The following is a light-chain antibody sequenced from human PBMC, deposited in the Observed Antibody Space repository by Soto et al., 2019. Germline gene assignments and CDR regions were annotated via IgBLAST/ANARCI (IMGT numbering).Light chain of an antibody. Sequence: DIPMTQSPSSLSASVGDRLTIACRATQDINVYLSWYQKKPGRAPDLLIYGASNLHVGVPLRFSGSGSGTDFTLTITDLQPEEFATYYCQQNFSPSVTFGGGTTVEIK. J-gene: IGKJ4*01. V-gene: IGKV1-39*01. CDR3: QQNFSPSVT. CDR2: GAS. CDR1: QDINVY.